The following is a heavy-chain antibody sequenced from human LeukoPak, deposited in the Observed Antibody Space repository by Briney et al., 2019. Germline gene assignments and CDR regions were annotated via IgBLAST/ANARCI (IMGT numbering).Heavy chain of an antibody. D-gene: IGHD5-12*01. CDR3: ARDGYRVTGYYYYMDV. CDR1: GGSINSGSYY. V-gene: IGHV4-61*02. Sequence: SETLSLTCTVSGGSINSGSYYWNWIRQPAGKGLEWIGRIYSSGTTNYSPSLEGRVTISGDTSKNQFSLKLSSVTAADTAVYYCARDGYRVTGYYYYMDVWGKGTTVTVSS. J-gene: IGHJ6*03. CDR2: IYSSGTT.